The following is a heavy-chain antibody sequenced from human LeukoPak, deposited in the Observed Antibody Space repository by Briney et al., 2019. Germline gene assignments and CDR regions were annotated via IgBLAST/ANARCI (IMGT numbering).Heavy chain of an antibody. J-gene: IGHJ4*02. Sequence: ASVKVSCKASGYTFTDYNVYWVRQAPGQGPEWMGWIQPKSGGTIYAQKFQGRVTMTRDTSISTAYMELSRLRSDDTAVYYCARTDRTITMVRGGDLDYWGQGTLVTVSS. CDR2: IQPKSGGT. D-gene: IGHD3-10*01. CDR1: GYTFTDYN. CDR3: ARTDRTITMVRGGDLDY. V-gene: IGHV1-2*02.